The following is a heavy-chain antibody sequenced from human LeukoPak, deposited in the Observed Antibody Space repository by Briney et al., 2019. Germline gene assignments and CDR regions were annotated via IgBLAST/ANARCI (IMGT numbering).Heavy chain of an antibody. Sequence: GRSLRLSCTASGFTFSNYVIYWVRQAPGKGLEWVAVISYDGSNKYYADSVKGRFTISRDNSKDTLYLQMNSLRAEDTAVSYCVRNGDTRSSGLEYYFDYWGQGTLVTVSS. V-gene: IGHV3-30*04. CDR3: VRNGDTRSSGLEYYFDY. CDR2: ISYDGSNK. D-gene: IGHD6-19*01. J-gene: IGHJ4*02. CDR1: GFTFSNYV.